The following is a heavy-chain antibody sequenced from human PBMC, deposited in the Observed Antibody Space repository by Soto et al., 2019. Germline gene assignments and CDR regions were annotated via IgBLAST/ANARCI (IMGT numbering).Heavy chain of an antibody. CDR3: AKVEHYYDCCFGGKGGNDAFDI. D-gene: IGHD3-22*01. CDR2: ISGSGGST. V-gene: IGHV3-23*01. Sequence: EVQLLESGGGLVQPGGSLRLSCAASGFTFSSYAMSWVRQAPGKGLEWVSAISGSGGSTYYADSVKGRFTFSRDNSKNILYLKVNSMRAEYPAVYYFAKVEHYYDCCFGGKGGNDAFDIWGQGTMVTVSS. J-gene: IGHJ3*02. CDR1: GFTFSSYA.